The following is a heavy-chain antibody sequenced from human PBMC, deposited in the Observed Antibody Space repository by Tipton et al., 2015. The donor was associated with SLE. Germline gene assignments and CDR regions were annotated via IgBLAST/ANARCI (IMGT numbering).Heavy chain of an antibody. J-gene: IGHJ4*02. CDR2: ISYSGSTI. CDR1: GFRFSDYY. Sequence: SLRLSCAASGFRFSDYYMNWMRQAPGKGLEWVSHISYSGSTIYYADSVKGRFTISRDNAKNSLFLHMTTLRAEDTAVYYCARAVADWGWLVVYWGRGTQVTVSS. D-gene: IGHD6-19*01. CDR3: ARAVADWGWLVVY. V-gene: IGHV3-11*04.